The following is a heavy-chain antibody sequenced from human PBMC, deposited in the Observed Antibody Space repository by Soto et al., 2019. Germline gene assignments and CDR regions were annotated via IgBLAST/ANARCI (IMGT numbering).Heavy chain of an antibody. J-gene: IGHJ4*02. V-gene: IGHV1-18*01. Sequence: QVQLVQSGAEVKKPGASVKVSCKASGYTFSNYGISWVRQAPGQGLEWMGWINAYNGNTNFAQKFQDRLTMTTDTSMSTGYLELRSLTSDDSALYYCASGSSPVDFDYWGQGTLVTVSS. CDR2: INAYNGNT. D-gene: IGHD6-13*01. CDR1: GYTFSNYG. CDR3: ASGSSPVDFDY.